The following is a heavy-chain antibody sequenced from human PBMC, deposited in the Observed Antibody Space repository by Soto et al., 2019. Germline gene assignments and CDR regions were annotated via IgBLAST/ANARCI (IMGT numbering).Heavy chain of an antibody. V-gene: IGHV3-23*01. D-gene: IGHD5-18*01. CDR3: AKDISPGPGYTSFDY. CDR2: LSGSGDNT. J-gene: IGHJ4*02. Sequence: PGGSLRLSCVASVFTFSSFAMSWVRQSPGNGLEWVSLLSGSGDNTYYADSVEGRFTISRDNSKSTLYLQMNSLRAEDTAIYYCAKDISPGPGYTSFDYSGQGTKVTVSS. CDR1: VFTFSSFA.